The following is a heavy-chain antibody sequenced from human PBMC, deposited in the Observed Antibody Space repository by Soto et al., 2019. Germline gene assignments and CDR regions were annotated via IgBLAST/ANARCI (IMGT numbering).Heavy chain of an antibody. J-gene: IGHJ6*02. CDR2: FIPVYDTA. Sequence: QVQLVQSGAEVKKPGSSVKVSCKASGGTFSNFAIRWVLQAPGQGREWMGAFIPVYDTAKYAQKFQDRLTITADESTSTAYMALRSVRTEDTAVYYCARADDRGFFIGYYGLDVWGQGTTVTFSS. CDR3: ARADDRGFFIGYYGLDV. D-gene: IGHD1-26*01. V-gene: IGHV1-69*01. CDR1: GGTFSNFA.